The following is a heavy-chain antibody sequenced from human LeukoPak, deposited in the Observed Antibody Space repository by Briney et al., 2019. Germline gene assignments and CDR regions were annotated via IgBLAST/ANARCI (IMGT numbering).Heavy chain of an antibody. CDR2: IYTSGST. CDR3: ARDRCGGDCYASDYFDY. Sequence: PSETLSLTCTVSGGSISSYYWSWIRQPAGKGLEWIGRIYTSGSTNYNPSLKSRVTMSVDTSKNQFSLKLSPVTAADTAVYYCARDRCGGDCYASDYFDYWGQGTLVTVSS. CDR1: GGSISSYY. V-gene: IGHV4-4*07. D-gene: IGHD2-21*02. J-gene: IGHJ4*02.